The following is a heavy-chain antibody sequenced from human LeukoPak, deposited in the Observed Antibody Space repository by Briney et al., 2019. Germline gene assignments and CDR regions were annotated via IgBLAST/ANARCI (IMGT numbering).Heavy chain of an antibody. CDR2: LYYSGTI. V-gene: IGHV4-39*01. Sequence: PSETLSLTCSVSGGSITSSGYYWGWIRESPGKGLEWIGSLYYSGTIYYNPSLKSRVTISVDTSKNQFPLKLSSVTAADTAVFYSARRPVALHAFDIWGQGKMATVSS. CDR1: GGSITSSGYY. J-gene: IGHJ3*02. D-gene: IGHD5-12*01. CDR3: ARRPVALHAFDI.